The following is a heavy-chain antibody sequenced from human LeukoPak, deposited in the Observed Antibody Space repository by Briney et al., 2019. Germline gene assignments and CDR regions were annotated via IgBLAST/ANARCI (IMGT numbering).Heavy chain of an antibody. D-gene: IGHD2-2*01. CDR1: EFTFSSYA. CDR2: ISYDGSNK. Sequence: GRSLRLSCAASEFTFSSYAMHWVRQAPGKGLEWVAVISYDGSNKYYADSVKGRFTISRDNSKNTLYLQMNSLRAEDTAVYYCARDSRGYCSSTSCSPFDIWGQGTMVTVSS. J-gene: IGHJ3*02. V-gene: IGHV3-30-3*01. CDR3: ARDSRGYCSSTSCSPFDI.